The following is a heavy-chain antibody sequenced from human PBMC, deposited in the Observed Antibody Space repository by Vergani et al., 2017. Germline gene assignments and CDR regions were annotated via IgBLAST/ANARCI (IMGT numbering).Heavy chain of an antibody. D-gene: IGHD3-10*01. V-gene: IGHV4-34*01. CDR2: INHSGST. CDR1: GGSFSGYV. CDR3: ARGLXLFYGSGTYVLDF. J-gene: IGHJ4*02. Sequence: QVHLQQWGAGLLKPSETLSLTCNVFGGSFSGYVWSWIRQPPGKGLEWLGEINHSGSTNYHPSLKSRVSISVDTSRNQISLKLSSLTAADTAMYYCARGLXLFYGSGTYVLDFWGQGTLVTVSS.